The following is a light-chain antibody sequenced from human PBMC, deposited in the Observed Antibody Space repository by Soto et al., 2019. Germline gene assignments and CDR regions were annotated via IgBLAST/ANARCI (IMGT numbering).Light chain of an antibody. CDR1: QRVSSNY. CDR2: GAS. J-gene: IGKJ2*03. Sequence: EIVLTQSPGTLSLSPGERATLSCRASQRVSSNYLAWYQQKPGQAPRLLISGASTRATGIPDRFSGSGSGTDFTHTISSLEPEDVAMYYCQQYGSSYSFGLGTKLEIK. CDR3: QQYGSSYS. V-gene: IGKV3-20*01.